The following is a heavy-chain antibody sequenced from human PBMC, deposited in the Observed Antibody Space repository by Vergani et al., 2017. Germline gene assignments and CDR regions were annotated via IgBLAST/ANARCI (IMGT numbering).Heavy chain of an antibody. J-gene: IGHJ4*02. D-gene: IGHD3-9*01. V-gene: IGHV4-59*01. Sequence: QVQLQESGPGLVKPSETLSLTCTVSGGSISSYYWSWIRQPPGKGLEWIGYIYYSGSTNYNPSLESRVTISVDTSKNQFSLKLSSVTAADTAVYYCAGKTSAYDILTGYYHTHPFDYWSQGTLVTVSS. CDR1: GGSISSYY. CDR3: AGKTSAYDILTGYYHTHPFDY. CDR2: IYYSGST.